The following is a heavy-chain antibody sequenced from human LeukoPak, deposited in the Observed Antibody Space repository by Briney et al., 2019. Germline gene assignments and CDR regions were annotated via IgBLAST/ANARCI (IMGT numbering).Heavy chain of an antibody. CDR1: GYTFTSYG. D-gene: IGHD3-22*01. Sequence: APVKVSCKASGYTFTSYGISWVRQAPGQGLEWMGWISAYNGNTNYAQKLQGRVTMTTDTSTSTAYMELRSLRSDDTAVYYCARDEIVVVTTGYYFDYWGQGTLVTVSS. V-gene: IGHV1-18*01. CDR3: ARDEIVVVTTGYYFDY. J-gene: IGHJ4*02. CDR2: ISAYNGNT.